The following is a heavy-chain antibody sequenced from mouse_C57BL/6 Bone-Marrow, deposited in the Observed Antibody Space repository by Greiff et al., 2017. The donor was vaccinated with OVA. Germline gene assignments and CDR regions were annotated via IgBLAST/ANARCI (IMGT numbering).Heavy chain of an antibody. J-gene: IGHJ4*01. D-gene: IGHD1-1*01. V-gene: IGHV1-19*01. CDR3: ARATTGVATRYYAMDD. Sequence: VQLQQSGPVLVKPGASVKMSCKASGYTFTDYYMNWVKQSHGKSLEWIGGITPYNGGTSYHPTFKGKATLTVDKSSSTAYRALNSLTSEDSAVYDCARATTGVATRYYAMDDWGQGTSVTVSS. CDR2: ITPYNGGT. CDR1: GYTFTDYY.